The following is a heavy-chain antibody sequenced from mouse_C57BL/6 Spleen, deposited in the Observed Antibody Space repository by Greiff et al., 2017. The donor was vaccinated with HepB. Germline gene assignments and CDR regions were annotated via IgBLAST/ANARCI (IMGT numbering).Heavy chain of an antibody. D-gene: IGHD3-2*02. CDR3: ARGAQAPWFAY. V-gene: IGHV1-22*01. CDR1: GYTFTDYN. J-gene: IGHJ3*01. Sequence: EVQLQQSGPELVKPGASVKMSCKASGYTFTDYNMHWVKQSHGRSLEWIGYINPNNGGTSYNQKFKGKATLTVNKSSSTAYMELRSLTSEDSAVYYCARGAQAPWFAYWGQGTLVTVSA. CDR2: INPNNGGT.